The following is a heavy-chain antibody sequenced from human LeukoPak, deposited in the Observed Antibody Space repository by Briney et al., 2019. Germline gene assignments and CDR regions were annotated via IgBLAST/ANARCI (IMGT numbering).Heavy chain of an antibody. Sequence: ASVKVSCKASGYTFTNYGISWVRQAPGQGLEWMGWISTYNGNSNYAQKLQDRVTMTTDTSTTAAYMDLRSLRSDDTAVYYCARAGGWAREDYKGDAFDIWGQGTMVTVSS. CDR3: ARAGGWAREDYKGDAFDI. J-gene: IGHJ3*02. CDR2: ISTYNGNS. V-gene: IGHV1-18*01. D-gene: IGHD6-19*01. CDR1: GYTFTNYG.